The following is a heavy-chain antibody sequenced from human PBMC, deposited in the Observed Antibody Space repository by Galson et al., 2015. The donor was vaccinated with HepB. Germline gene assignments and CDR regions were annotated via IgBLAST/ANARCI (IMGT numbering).Heavy chain of an antibody. Sequence: SLRLSCAASEFTVSNTYISWVRQAPGKGLEWVSVIYSDGSTYYADSVKGRFTISRDNSKNTLYLQMNSLRPEDTAVYYCARDAMGSGWYDYWGQGTLVTVSS. CDR1: EFTVSNTY. D-gene: IGHD6-19*01. V-gene: IGHV3-66*02. CDR3: ARDAMGSGWYDY. CDR2: IYSDGST. J-gene: IGHJ4*02.